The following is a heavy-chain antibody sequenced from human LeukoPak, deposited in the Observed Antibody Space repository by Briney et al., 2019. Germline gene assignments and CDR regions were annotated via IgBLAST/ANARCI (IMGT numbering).Heavy chain of an antibody. CDR3: GRARKSDTAIDY. Sequence: SETLSLTCTVSGGSISSAAYYWGWIRQSPGKGLEWIGSIYYNGDSYYNPSLKSRVTISLDTSKNQFSLKLTSVTAADTAVYYCGRARKSDTAIDYWGQGTLVTVSS. CDR2: IYYNGDS. CDR1: GGSISSAAYY. V-gene: IGHV4-39*07. J-gene: IGHJ4*02. D-gene: IGHD3-22*01.